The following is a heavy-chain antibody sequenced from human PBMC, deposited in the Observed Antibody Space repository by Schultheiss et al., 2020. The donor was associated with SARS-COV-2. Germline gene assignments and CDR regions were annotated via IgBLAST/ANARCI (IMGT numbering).Heavy chain of an antibody. CDR3: ARLGCSSTSCYTTDY. V-gene: IGHV3-48*02. CDR2: ISSSSSTI. J-gene: IGHJ4*02. CDR1: GFTFSSYS. Sequence: GALRLSCAASGFTFSSYSMNWVRQAPRKGLEWVSYISSSSSTIYYADSVKGRFTISRDNAKNSLYLQMNSLRDEDTAVYYCARLGCSSTSCYTTDYWGQGTLVTVSS. D-gene: IGHD2-2*02.